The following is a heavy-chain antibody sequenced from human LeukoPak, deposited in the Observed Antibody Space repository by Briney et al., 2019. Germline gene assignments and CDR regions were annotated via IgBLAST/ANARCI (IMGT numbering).Heavy chain of an antibody. CDR1: GFTFTRYA. CDR2: ISGSGGST. CDR3: AKDFVVAIAAGDAFDI. J-gene: IGHJ3*02. Sequence: GGSLRLSCAASGFTFTRYAMSWVRQAPGKGLEWVSGISGSGGSTYYADSVKGRFTISRDNSKNTLYLQMNSLGAEDTAVYYCAKDFVVAIAAGDAFDIWGQGTMVTVSS. V-gene: IGHV3-23*01. D-gene: IGHD2-15*01.